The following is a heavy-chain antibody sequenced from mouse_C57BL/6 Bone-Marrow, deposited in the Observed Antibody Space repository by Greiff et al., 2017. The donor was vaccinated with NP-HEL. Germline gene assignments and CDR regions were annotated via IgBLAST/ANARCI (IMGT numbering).Heavy chain of an antibody. Sequence: VKLQQPGAELVRPGTSVKLSCKASGYTFTSYWMHWVKQRPGQGLEWIGVIDPSDSYTNYNQKFKGKATLTVDTSSSTAYMQLSSLTSEDSAVYYCAPIYYYGRCWGQGTSVTVSS. J-gene: IGHJ4*01. CDR1: GYTFTSYW. D-gene: IGHD1-1*01. CDR3: APIYYYGRC. V-gene: IGHV1-59*01. CDR2: IDPSDSYT.